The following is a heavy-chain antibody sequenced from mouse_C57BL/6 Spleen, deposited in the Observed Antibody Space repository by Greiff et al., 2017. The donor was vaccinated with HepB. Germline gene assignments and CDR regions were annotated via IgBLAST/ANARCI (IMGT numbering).Heavy chain of an antibody. CDR3: ARYYYGSSYEGYAMDY. Sequence: EVKLVDSGGDLVKPGGSLKLSCAASGFPFSSYGMSWVRQTPDKRLEWVATISSGGSYTYYPDSVKGRFTISRDNAKNTLYLQMSSLKSEDTAMYYCARYYYGSSYEGYAMDYWGQGTAVTVSS. D-gene: IGHD1-1*01. CDR2: ISSGGSYT. CDR1: GFPFSSYG. J-gene: IGHJ4*01. V-gene: IGHV5-6*01.